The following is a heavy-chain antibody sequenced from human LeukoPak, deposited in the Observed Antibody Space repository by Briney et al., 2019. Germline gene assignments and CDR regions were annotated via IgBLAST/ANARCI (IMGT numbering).Heavy chain of an antibody. CDR3: AKWNRMANREFFD. CDR2: FIGADGDT. V-gene: IGHV3-23*01. D-gene: IGHD5-24*01. CDR1: GFNFINFP. Sequence: PGGSLRLSCAASGFNFINFPMTWFRQAPGKGLEWVSFIGADGDTNYAESAKARFTTSRDNSKKTLFLEMHTLRVEDTAVYYCAKWNRMANREFFDWGQGTLVVVAS. J-gene: IGHJ4*02.